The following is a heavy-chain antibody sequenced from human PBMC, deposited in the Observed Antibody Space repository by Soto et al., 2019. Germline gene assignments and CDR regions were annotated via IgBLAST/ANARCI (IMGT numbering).Heavy chain of an antibody. Sequence: QVQLQQWGAGLLKPSETLSLTCAVYGGSFSGYYWSWIRQPPGKGLEWIGEINHSGSTNYNPSLKSRVTISVDTSKNQFSLKLGSVTAADTAVYYCARSTFDLPLLRIAARPEFDYWGQGTLVTVSS. CDR3: ARSTFDLPLLRIAARPEFDY. V-gene: IGHV4-34*01. J-gene: IGHJ4*02. D-gene: IGHD6-6*01. CDR2: INHSGST. CDR1: GGSFSGYY.